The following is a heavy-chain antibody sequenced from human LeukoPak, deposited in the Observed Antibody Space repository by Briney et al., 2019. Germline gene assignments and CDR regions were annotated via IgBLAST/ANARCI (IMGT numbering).Heavy chain of an antibody. CDR2: IYTSGST. CDR3: ARDRPGGWSAGGWFDP. V-gene: IGHV4-4*07. Sequence: SETLSLTCTVSGGSISTYYWSWIRQPAGKGLEWIGRIYTSGSTNYNPSLKSRVTMTADTSKNQFSLKLNSVTAADTAVYYCARDRPGGWSAGGWFDPWGQGTLVTVSS. D-gene: IGHD6-19*01. J-gene: IGHJ5*02. CDR1: GGSISTYY.